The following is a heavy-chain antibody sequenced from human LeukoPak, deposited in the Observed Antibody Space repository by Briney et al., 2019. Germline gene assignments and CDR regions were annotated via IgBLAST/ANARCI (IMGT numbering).Heavy chain of an antibody. CDR2: IYSGGST. CDR3: ARDRHGDYYFDY. D-gene: IGHD4-17*01. CDR1: GLTFSSHW. V-gene: IGHV3-66*02. J-gene: IGHJ4*02. Sequence: GGSLRLSCAASGLTFSSHWMHWVRQAPGKGLAWVSVIYSGGSTYYADSVKGRFTISRDNSKNTLYLQMNSLRAEDTAVYYCARDRHGDYYFDYWGQGTLVTVSS.